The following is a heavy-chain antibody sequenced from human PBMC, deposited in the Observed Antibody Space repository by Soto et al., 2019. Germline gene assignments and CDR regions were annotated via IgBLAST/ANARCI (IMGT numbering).Heavy chain of an antibody. CDR3: GRDIVVPDGGLGY. CDR2: SINKANSYTT. CDR1: GFTISDRY. Sequence: EVQLVESGGGLVQPGGSLRLSCAASGFTISDRYMHWVRQAPGKGLEWVGRSINKANSYTTNYAASVQGRFTISRDDSKTLLYLQMNSLKIEDTAVYYCGRDIVVPDGGLGYWGQGTLVTVSS. D-gene: IGHD1-26*01. V-gene: IGHV3-72*01. J-gene: IGHJ4*02.